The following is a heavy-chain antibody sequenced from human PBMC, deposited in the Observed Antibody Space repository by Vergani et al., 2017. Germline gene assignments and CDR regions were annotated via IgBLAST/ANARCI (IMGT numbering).Heavy chain of an antibody. CDR1: GFSISSGYY. J-gene: IGHJ4*02. Sequence: QVQLQESGPGLVKPSETLSLTCAVFGFSISSGYYWGGTRQPPGKGLEWLGSIYHSGSTYYNAPLKSRVTISVDTSKNQFSLNLTSVTAADTAVYYCAIGTIAVTVGFDYWGQGTLVTVSS. CDR3: AIGTIAVTVGFDY. V-gene: IGHV4-38-2*01. CDR2: IYHSGST. D-gene: IGHD6-19*01.